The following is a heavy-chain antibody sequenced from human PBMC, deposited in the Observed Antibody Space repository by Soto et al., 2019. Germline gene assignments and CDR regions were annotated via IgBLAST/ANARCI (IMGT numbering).Heavy chain of an antibody. CDR3: AREGVAPYCYYGMDV. V-gene: IGHV1-18*01. Sequence: ASVKVSCKASGYTFTRSGISWVRQAPGQGPGWMGWISSYNGDTNYAQTFQGRVTMTTDTSTSTAYMELRSLRSDDTAVYYCAREGVAPYCYYGMDVWGQGTPVTVSS. CDR2: ISSYNGDT. CDR1: GYTFTRSG. D-gene: IGHD5-12*01. J-gene: IGHJ6*02.